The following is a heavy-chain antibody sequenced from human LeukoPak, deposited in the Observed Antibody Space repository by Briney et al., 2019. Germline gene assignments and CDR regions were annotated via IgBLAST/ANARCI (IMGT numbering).Heavy chain of an antibody. CDR1: GFTFSSYG. J-gene: IGHJ4*02. Sequence: PGGSLRLSCAASGFTFSSYGMHWVRQAPGEGLEWVAVIWYDGSNKYYADSVKGRFTISRDNSKNTLYLQMNSLRAEDTAVYYCARGSIAAAGRPMDWGQGTLVTVSS. V-gene: IGHV3-33*01. D-gene: IGHD6-13*01. CDR2: IWYDGSNK. CDR3: ARGSIAAAGRPMD.